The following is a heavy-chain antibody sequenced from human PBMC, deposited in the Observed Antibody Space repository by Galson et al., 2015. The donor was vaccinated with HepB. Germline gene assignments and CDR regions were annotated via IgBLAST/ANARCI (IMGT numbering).Heavy chain of an antibody. CDR3: AKDAATITPYYFDY. D-gene: IGHD5-24*01. CDR1: GFTFSSYA. J-gene: IGHJ4*02. Sequence: SLRLSCAASGFTFSSYAMSWVRQAPGKGLEWVPGISGSGGYTYYADSVKGRVTISRDNSKNTLYLQMNSLRAEDTAVYYCAKDAATITPYYFDYWGQGTLVTVSS. CDR2: ISGSGGYT. V-gene: IGHV3-23*01.